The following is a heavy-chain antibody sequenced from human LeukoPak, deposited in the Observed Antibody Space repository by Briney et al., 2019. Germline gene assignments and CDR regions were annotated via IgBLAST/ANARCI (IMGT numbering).Heavy chain of an antibody. D-gene: IGHD3-9*01. CDR2: IKQDESEK. J-gene: IGHJ5*02. V-gene: IGHV3-7*01. CDR3: ARDHYHNGLIGYYP. CDR1: GFTFSRYW. Sequence: SGGSLRLSCVASGFTFSRYWLSWVRQAPGKGLEWVANIKQDESEKYYVDSVKGRFTISRDNARDPLSLQMNSLRAEDTAVYYCARDHYHNGLIGYYPWGQGTRVTVSS.